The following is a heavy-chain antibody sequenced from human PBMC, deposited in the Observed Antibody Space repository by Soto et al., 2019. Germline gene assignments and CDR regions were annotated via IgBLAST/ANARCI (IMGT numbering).Heavy chain of an antibody. CDR3: ARDLDGSGSYYTDY. J-gene: IGHJ4*02. Sequence: ASVNVSCKASGGTFSSYAISWVRQAPGQGPEWMGWISGFNDKTNYAQKFQGRVTMTADTSTTTAYMEMRSLTSDDTAVYYCARDLDGSGSYYTDYWGQGTLVTVSS. V-gene: IGHV1-18*01. D-gene: IGHD3-10*01. CDR2: ISGFNDKT. CDR1: GGTFSSYA.